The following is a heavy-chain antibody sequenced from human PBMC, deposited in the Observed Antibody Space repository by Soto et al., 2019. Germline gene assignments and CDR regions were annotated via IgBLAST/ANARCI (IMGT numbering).Heavy chain of an antibody. V-gene: IGHV4-39*01. CDR1: GGSISSSSYY. J-gene: IGHJ4*02. D-gene: IGHD3-10*01. Sequence: SETLSLTCTVSGGSISSSSYYWGWIRQPPGKGLEWIGSIYYSGSTYYNPSLKSRVTISVDTSKNQFSLKLSSVTAADTAVYYCASGSGELWFGELSNDYWGQGTLVTVSS. CDR2: IYYSGST. CDR3: ASGSGELWFGELSNDY.